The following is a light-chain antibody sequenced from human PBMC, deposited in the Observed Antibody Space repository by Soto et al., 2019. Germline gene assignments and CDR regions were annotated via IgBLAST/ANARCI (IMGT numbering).Light chain of an antibody. CDR2: GAS. V-gene: IGKV3-15*01. CDR1: QSVSRK. CDR3: QQYNNWPPQIT. J-gene: IGKJ5*01. Sequence: EIVMTQSPATLSVSPGERATLSCRASQSVSRKLAWYQQTRGQAPRLLIYGASTRATGLPARFSGSGSGTEFTLTISSLQSEDFAVYYCQQYNNWPPQITFGQGTRLEIK.